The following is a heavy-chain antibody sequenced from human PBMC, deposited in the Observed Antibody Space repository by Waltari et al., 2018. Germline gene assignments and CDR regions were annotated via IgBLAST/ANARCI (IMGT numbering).Heavy chain of an antibody. CDR1: GSISSGGYY. J-gene: IGHJ3*02. V-gene: IGHV4-31*02. CDR3: ARDIARGDDAFDI. D-gene: IGHD3-10*01. CDR2: IYYSGST. Sequence: GSISSGGYYWSWIRQHPGKGLEWIGYIYYSGSTYYNPSLKSRVTISVDTSKNQFSLKLSSVTAADTAVYYCARDIARGDDAFDIWGQGTMVTVSS.